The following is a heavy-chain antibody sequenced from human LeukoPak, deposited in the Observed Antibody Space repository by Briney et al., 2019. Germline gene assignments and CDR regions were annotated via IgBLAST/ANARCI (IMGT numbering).Heavy chain of an antibody. D-gene: IGHD4-17*01. CDR1: GGSFSGYY. V-gene: IGHV4-34*01. J-gene: IGHJ4*02. CDR2: INHSGST. CDR3: ARGRGPDYGDYADY. Sequence: SETLSLTCAVYGGSFSGYYWSWIRQPPGKGLEWIGEINHSGSTNYNPPLKSRVTISVDTSKNQFSLKLSSVTAADTAVYYCARGRGPDYGDYADYWGQGTLVTVSS.